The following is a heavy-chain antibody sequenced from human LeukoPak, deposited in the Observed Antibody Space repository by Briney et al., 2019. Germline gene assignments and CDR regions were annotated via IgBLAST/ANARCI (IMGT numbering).Heavy chain of an antibody. Sequence: SETLSLTCAVSGGSISGYFWSWSRQPPGKGLEWVAYVYYNGITKSNASLKSRVAISVDTSKNQFSLKLTSVTAADTAVYFCARHLYDYYFDYWGQGTLVTVSS. CDR1: GGSISGYF. D-gene: IGHD3-3*01. V-gene: IGHV4-59*08. CDR2: VYYNGIT. CDR3: ARHLYDYYFDY. J-gene: IGHJ4*02.